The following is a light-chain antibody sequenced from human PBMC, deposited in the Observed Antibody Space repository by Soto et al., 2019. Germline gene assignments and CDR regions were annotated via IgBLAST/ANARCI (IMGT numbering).Light chain of an antibody. CDR2: AAY. CDR3: LQHNSYPPT. Sequence: DIQMTQSPSSLSASVGDRVTITCRASQGIRSDLGWYQQKPGKAPKRLIYAAYSLKSGVQTRFSGSGAGKESTLTISRLQPEDFATYYYLQHNSYPPTFGQGTKVEIK. V-gene: IGKV1-17*01. J-gene: IGKJ1*01. CDR1: QGIRSD.